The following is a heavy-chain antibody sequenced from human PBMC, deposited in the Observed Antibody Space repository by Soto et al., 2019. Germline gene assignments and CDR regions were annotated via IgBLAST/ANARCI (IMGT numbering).Heavy chain of an antibody. J-gene: IGHJ3*02. CDR2: INSDGSST. Sequence: GGSLRLSCAASGFTFSSYWMHWVRQAPGKGLVWVSRINSDGSSTSYADSVKGRFTISRDNAKNTLYLQMNSLRAEDTAVYYCARDEYYDILTGYSNHAFDIWGQGTMVTVSS. CDR1: GFTFSSYW. D-gene: IGHD3-9*01. V-gene: IGHV3-74*01. CDR3: ARDEYYDILTGYSNHAFDI.